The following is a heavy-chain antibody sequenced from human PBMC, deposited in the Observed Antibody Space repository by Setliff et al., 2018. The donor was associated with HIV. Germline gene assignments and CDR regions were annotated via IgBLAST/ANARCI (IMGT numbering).Heavy chain of an antibody. Sequence: ASVKVSCKASGGSFSSYGISWVRQAPGQGLEWMGWINPNNGASNYAQRFQGRVTMTRDTSISTAYMELSRLRSDDTAVYYCARALSGSNWFDPWGQGTLVTVS. J-gene: IGHJ5*02. CDR2: INPNNGAS. V-gene: IGHV1-2*02. CDR3: ARALSGSNWFDP. D-gene: IGHD3-22*01. CDR1: GGSFSSYG.